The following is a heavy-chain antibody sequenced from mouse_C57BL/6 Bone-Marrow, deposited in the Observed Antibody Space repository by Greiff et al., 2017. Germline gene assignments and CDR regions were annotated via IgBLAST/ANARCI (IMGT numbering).Heavy chain of an antibody. CDR3: TTRDYYGSSPFAY. J-gene: IGHJ3*01. Sequence: FQLQQSGAELVRPGASVKLFCTASGFNIKDYYMHWVKQRTEQGLEWIGRIDPEDGDTEYAPKFQGKATMTADTSSNTAYLQLSSLTSEDTAVYYCTTRDYYGSSPFAYWGQGTLVTVSA. D-gene: IGHD1-1*01. V-gene: IGHV14-1*01. CDR2: IDPEDGDT. CDR1: GFNIKDYY.